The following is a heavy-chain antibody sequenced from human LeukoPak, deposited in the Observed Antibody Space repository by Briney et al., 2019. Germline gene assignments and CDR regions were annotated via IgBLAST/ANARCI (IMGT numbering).Heavy chain of an antibody. CDR2: ISSSSSYI. V-gene: IGHV3-21*01. Sequence: TGGSLGLSCAASGFAFSSYWMHWVRQAPGKGLEWVSSISSSSSYIYYADSVKGRFTISRDNAKNSLYLQMNSLRAEDTAVYYCARDSGEQQPVDYWGQGTLVTVSS. D-gene: IGHD6-13*01. J-gene: IGHJ4*02. CDR1: GFAFSSYW. CDR3: ARDSGEQQPVDY.